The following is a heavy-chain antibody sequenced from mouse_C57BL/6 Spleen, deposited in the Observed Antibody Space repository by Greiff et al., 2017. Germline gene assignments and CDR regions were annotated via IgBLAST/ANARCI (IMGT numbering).Heavy chain of an antibody. Sequence: EVQGVESGAELVRPGASVKLSCTASGFNIKDYYMHWVKQRPEQGLEWIGRIDPEDGDTEYAPKFQGKATMTADTSSNTAYLQLSSLTAEDTAVYYCTTPYYYGSSYRGDYWGQGTTLTVSS. D-gene: IGHD1-1*01. CDR3: TTPYYYGSSYRGDY. J-gene: IGHJ2*01. CDR1: GFNIKDYY. V-gene: IGHV14-1*01. CDR2: IDPEDGDT.